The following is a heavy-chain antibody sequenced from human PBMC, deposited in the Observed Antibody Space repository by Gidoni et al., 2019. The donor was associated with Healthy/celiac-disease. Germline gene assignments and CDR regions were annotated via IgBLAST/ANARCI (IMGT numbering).Heavy chain of an antibody. CDR2: IYYSGST. Sequence: QVQLQESGPGLVKPSETLSLTCTVSGGSISSYYWSWIRQPPGKGLEWIGYIYYSGSTNYNPSLKSRVTISVDTSKNQFSLKLSSVTAADTAVYYCARGLFGDSSGYYSSIWGQGTLVTVSS. D-gene: IGHD3-22*01. CDR1: GGSISSYY. V-gene: IGHV4-59*01. J-gene: IGHJ4*02. CDR3: ARGLFGDSSGYYSSI.